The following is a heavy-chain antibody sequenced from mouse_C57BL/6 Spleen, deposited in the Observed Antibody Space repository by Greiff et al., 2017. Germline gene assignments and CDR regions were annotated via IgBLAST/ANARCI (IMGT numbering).Heavy chain of an antibody. CDR1: GYSFTDYN. CDR2: INPNYGTT. Sequence: QLQQSGPELVKPGASVKISCKASGYSFTDYNMNWVKQSNGKSLEWIGVINPNYGTTSYNQKFKGKATLTVDQSSSTAYMQLNSLTSEDSAVYYCARSAYGSSPAWFAYWGQGTLVTVSA. V-gene: IGHV1-39*01. D-gene: IGHD1-1*01. J-gene: IGHJ3*01. CDR3: ARSAYGSSPAWFAY.